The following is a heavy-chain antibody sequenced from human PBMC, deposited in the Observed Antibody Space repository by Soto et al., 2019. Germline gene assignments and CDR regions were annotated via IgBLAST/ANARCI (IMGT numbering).Heavy chain of an antibody. J-gene: IGHJ4*02. V-gene: IGHV4-59*01. CDR3: ARVGYYDSSGYYYFDY. Sequence: SETLSLTCTVSGGSISSYYWSWIRQPPGKGLEWIGYIYHSGSTNYNPSLKSRVTISVDTSKNQSSLKLTSVTAADTAVYYCARVGYYDSSGYYYFDYWGQGTLVTV. D-gene: IGHD3-22*01. CDR2: IYHSGST. CDR1: GGSISSYY.